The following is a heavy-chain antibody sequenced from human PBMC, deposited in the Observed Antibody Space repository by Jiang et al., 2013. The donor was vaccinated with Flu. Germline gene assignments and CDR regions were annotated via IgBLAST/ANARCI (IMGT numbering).Heavy chain of an antibody. V-gene: IGHV4-39*01. CDR1: GGSISSSSYY. CDR3: ARHLYYYDSSGYYFDY. Sequence: GLVKPSETLSLTCTVSGGSISSSSYYWGWIRQPPGKGLEWIGSIYYSGSTYYNPSLKSRVTISVDTSKNQFSLKLSSVTAADTAVYYCARHLYYYDSSGYYFDYWGQGTLVTVSS. CDR2: IYYSGST. J-gene: IGHJ4*02. D-gene: IGHD3-22*01.